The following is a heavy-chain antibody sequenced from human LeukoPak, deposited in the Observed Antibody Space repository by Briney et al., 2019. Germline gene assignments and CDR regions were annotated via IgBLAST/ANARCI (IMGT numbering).Heavy chain of an antibody. V-gene: IGHV3-23*01. J-gene: IGHJ4*02. CDR1: GFTFSSYA. CDR2: ISGSGGST. Sequence: GGSLRLSCAASGFTFSSYAMSWVRQAPGRGLEWVSAISGSGGSTYYADSVKGRFTISRDNSKNTLYLQMNSLRAEDAAVYYCAKSGSGWYYFDYWGQGTLVTVSS. D-gene: IGHD6-19*01. CDR3: AKSGSGWYYFDY.